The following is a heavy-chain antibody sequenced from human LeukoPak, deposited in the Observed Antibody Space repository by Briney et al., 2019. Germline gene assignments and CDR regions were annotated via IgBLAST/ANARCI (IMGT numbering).Heavy chain of an antibody. J-gene: IGHJ4*02. V-gene: IGHV3-15*04. CDR2: IASKTDGGTT. Sequence: PGGSLRLSCAASGLTVTNAWMNWVRKAPGKGPEWVGRIASKTDGGTTDYAAPVKGRFTISRDDSKNTLFLQMNSLKTEDTAVYYCTTGIRGDCGQGTLVTVSS. CDR1: GLTVTNAW. CDR3: TTGIRGD.